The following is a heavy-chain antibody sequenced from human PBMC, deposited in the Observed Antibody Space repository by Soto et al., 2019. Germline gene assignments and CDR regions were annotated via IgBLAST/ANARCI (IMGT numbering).Heavy chain of an antibody. J-gene: IGHJ6*02. CDR3: ARYYDFWSGYYEWGYYYGMDV. CDR2: INPSGGST. D-gene: IGHD3-3*01. V-gene: IGHV1-46*01. CDR1: GYTFTSYY. Sequence: ASVKVSCKASGYTFTSYYMHWVRQAPAQELEWMGIINPSGGSTNYAQKFQGRVTMTRDTSTSTVYMELSSLRSEDTAVYYCARYYDFWSGYYEWGYYYGMDVWGQGTTVTVSS.